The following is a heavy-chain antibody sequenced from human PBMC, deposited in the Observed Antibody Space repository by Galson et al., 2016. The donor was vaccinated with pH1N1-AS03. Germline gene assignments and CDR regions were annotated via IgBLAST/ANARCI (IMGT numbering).Heavy chain of an antibody. Sequence: SVKVSCKASGYTSTNFGINWVRQAPGQGLEWLGWISAYCGNTSYAQSLQGRVTMTTDPSTSTAYMELTSLTSDDTAIYYCARDLRSDVGKSFLAGVQFGRYWGQGTLVTVSS. CDR2: ISAYCGNT. J-gene: IGHJ4*02. D-gene: IGHD3-3*01. CDR1: GYTSTNFG. V-gene: IGHV1-18*01. CDR3: ARDLRSDVGKSFLAGVQFGRY.